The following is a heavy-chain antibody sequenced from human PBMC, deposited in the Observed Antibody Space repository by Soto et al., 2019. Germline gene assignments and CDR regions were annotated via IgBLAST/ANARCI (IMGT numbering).Heavy chain of an antibody. D-gene: IGHD3-10*01. J-gene: IGHJ4*02. CDR2: ISSSGSTI. CDR1: GFTFSDYY. Sequence: SGGSLRLSCAASGFTFSDYYMSWIRQAPGKGLEWVSYISSSGSTIYYADSVKGRFTISRDNAKNSLYLQMNSLRAEDTAVYYCARVKTLYGSGSYYSYYFDYWGQGTLVTVSS. CDR3: ARVKTLYGSGSYYSYYFDY. V-gene: IGHV3-11*01.